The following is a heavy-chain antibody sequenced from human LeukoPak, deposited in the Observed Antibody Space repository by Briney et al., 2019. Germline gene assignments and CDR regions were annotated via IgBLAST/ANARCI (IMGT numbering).Heavy chain of an antibody. V-gene: IGHV3-21*01. D-gene: IGHD3-3*01. J-gene: IGHJ4*02. CDR1: GFTFRRYN. CDR3: TRGAWSGYYTGSFDF. Sequence: GGSLRLSCGASGFTFRRYNMNWVRQAPGKGLEWISSISSDATYIYYADSLKGRVTISRDNTRNSVSLQLNSLRVEDTAIYYCTRGAWSGYYTGSFDFWGQGTLVSVSS. CDR2: ISSDATYI.